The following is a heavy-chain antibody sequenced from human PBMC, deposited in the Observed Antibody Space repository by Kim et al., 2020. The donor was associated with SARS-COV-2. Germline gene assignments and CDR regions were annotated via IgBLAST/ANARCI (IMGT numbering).Heavy chain of an antibody. CDR3: AKVVRGSAYYYYDMDV. J-gene: IGHJ6*02. Sequence: GGSLRLSCAASGFTFSSYGMHWVRQAPGKGLEWAAVISYDGSFKYHSDSVKGRFTISRDNSKNTLYLQMNSLRAEDTAVYYCAKVVRGSAYYYYDMDVWGQGTTVTVSS. D-gene: IGHD1-26*01. CDR1: GFTFSSYG. V-gene: IGHV3-30*18. CDR2: ISYDGSFK.